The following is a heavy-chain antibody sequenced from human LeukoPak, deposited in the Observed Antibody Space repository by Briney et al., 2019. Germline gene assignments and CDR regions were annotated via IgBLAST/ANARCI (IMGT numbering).Heavy chain of an antibody. CDR2: IIPIFGTA. Sequence: ASVKVSCKASGGTFSSYAISWVRQAPGQGLEWMGGIIPIFGTANYAQNFQGRVTITADESTRTAFMVLAVLRSEATAVLYLAGMCLPKYYFGNSGYGVFDYWGEGTRATVSS. V-gene: IGHV1-69*13. D-gene: IGHD3-22*01. CDR1: GGTFSSYA. CDR3: AGMCLPKYYFGNSGYGVFDY. J-gene: IGHJ4*02.